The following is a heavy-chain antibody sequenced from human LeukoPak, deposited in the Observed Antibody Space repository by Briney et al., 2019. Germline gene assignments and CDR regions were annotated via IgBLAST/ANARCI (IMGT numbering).Heavy chain of an antibody. J-gene: IGHJ4*02. Sequence: PSGTLSLTCAVSGGSISSSNWWSWVRQPPGKGLEWIGEIYHSGSTNYNPSLKSRVTISVDTSKNQFSLKLSSVTAADTAVYYCARHSLILSFDYWGQGTLVTVSS. D-gene: IGHD2-8*01. CDR1: GGSISSSNW. V-gene: IGHV4-4*02. CDR2: IYHSGST. CDR3: ARHSLILSFDY.